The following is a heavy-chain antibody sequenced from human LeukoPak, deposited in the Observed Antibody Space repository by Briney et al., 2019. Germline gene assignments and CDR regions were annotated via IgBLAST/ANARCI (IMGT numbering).Heavy chain of an antibody. CDR3: ARSSPYSSGWYVD. V-gene: IGHV1-2*02. J-gene: IGHJ4*02. D-gene: IGHD6-19*01. Sequence: ASVKVSCKASGYTFTGYYMHWVRQAPGQGLEWMGWINPNSGGTNYAQKFQGRVTMTRDTSISTAYMELSRLRSDDTAVYYCARSSPYSSGWYVDWGQGTLVTVSS. CDR1: GYTFTGYY. CDR2: INPNSGGT.